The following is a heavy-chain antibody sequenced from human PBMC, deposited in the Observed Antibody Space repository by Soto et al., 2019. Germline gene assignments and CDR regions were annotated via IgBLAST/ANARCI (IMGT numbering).Heavy chain of an antibody. V-gene: IGHV3-30*18. CDR3: AKTKGQQLKRLPCDY. Sequence: QVQLVESGGGVVQPGTSLRLSCAASGFIFSNYGMHWVRQAPGKGLEWVAVISHDGSNKYYADSVRGRFTISRDSTKNTLYLQMNRLRAEDTAVYYCAKTKGQQLKRLPCDYWGMGTQVTVSS. CDR1: GFIFSNYG. J-gene: IGHJ4*02. D-gene: IGHD6-13*01. CDR2: ISHDGSNK.